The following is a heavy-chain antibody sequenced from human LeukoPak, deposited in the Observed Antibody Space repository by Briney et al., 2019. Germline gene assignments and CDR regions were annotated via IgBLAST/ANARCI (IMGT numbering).Heavy chain of an antibody. V-gene: IGHV1-2*02. Sequence: GASVKVSCKASGYTFNGYYMHWMRQAPGQGLEWMGWINPNSGGTNYARNFEDRVTVTRDTSISTVYMELNRLRSDDTALYFCARDRGLDKWVSGYSRSFLDYWGQGTLVTVSS. CDR3: ARDRGLDKWVSGYSRSFLDY. D-gene: IGHD6-13*01. J-gene: IGHJ4*02. CDR1: GYTFNGYY. CDR2: INPNSGGT.